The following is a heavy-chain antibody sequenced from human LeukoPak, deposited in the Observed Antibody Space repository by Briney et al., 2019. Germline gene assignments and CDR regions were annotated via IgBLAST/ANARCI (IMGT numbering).Heavy chain of an antibody. CDR1: GASISSYY. V-gene: IGHV4-38-2*02. J-gene: IGHJ5*02. CDR3: ARAGYSIRHNVNWFDP. Sequence: SETLSLTCTVSGASISSYYWSWIRQTPGMGLEYIGSIYHSGSTYYNPSLKSRVTISVDTSKNQFSLKLSSVTAADTAVYYCARAGYSIRHNVNWFDPWGQGTLVTVSS. D-gene: IGHD6-13*01. CDR2: IYHSGST.